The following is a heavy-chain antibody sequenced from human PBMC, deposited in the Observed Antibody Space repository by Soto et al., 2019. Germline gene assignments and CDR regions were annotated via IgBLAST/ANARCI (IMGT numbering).Heavy chain of an antibody. D-gene: IGHD2-2*01. J-gene: IGHJ4*02. CDR3: ATMRRGSRDDY. Sequence: EAQLVESGGGLVQPGGSLRLSCAASGFAFTTYWMGWVRQAPGRGLECLANIAQDGCRTYYVDSVKGRFTISRDNAKNSLYLQMNSLRAEDTAVYYCATMRRGSRDDYWGLGTLVTVSS. V-gene: IGHV3-7*01. CDR1: GFAFTTYW. CDR2: IAQDGCRT.